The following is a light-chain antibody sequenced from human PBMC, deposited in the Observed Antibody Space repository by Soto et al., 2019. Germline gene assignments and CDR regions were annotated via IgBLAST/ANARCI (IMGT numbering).Light chain of an antibody. CDR3: AAWEDSLKGVV. Sequence: QSVLTQPPSVSEAPRQRVTISCYGASSNIGNNAVNWYRQLPGKAPALVIYYDNLLPSGVSDRFSGSKSGTSASLVISGLQAEDEADYYCAAWEDSLKGVVFGGGTKLTVL. J-gene: IGLJ3*02. CDR2: YDN. V-gene: IGLV1-36*01. CDR1: SSNIGNNA.